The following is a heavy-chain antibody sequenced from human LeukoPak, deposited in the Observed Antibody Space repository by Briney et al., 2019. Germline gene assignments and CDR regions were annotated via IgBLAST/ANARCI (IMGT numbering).Heavy chain of an antibody. V-gene: IGHV1-46*01. CDR3: ARATSPIAYDWNS. Sequence: ASVKVSCKASGYSFTNYKIHWLRQAPGQGLQWMGIIDPSGPSVTYAQIFKGRLIVTRDTSTSTVYMQLSSLRSEDSAMYYCARATSPIAYDWNSWGQGTLVIVSS. CDR2: IDPSGPSV. CDR1: GYSFTNYK. J-gene: IGHJ4*02. D-gene: IGHD5-12*01.